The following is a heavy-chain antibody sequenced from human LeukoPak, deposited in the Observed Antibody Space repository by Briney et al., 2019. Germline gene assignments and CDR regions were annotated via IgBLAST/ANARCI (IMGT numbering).Heavy chain of an antibody. CDR3: ARDSTYYDSSGYYHRLDY. D-gene: IGHD3-22*01. CDR1: GYTLTSYG. CDR2: ISAYNGNT. J-gene: IGHJ4*02. Sequence: ASVKVSCKASGYTLTSYGISWVRQAPGQGLEWMGWISAYNGNTNYAQKLQGRVTMTTDTSTSTAYMELRSLRSDDTAVYYCARDSTYYDSSGYYHRLDYWGQGTLVTVSS. V-gene: IGHV1-18*01.